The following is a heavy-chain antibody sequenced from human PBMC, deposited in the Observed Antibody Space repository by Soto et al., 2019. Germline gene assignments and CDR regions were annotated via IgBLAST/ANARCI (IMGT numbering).Heavy chain of an antibody. J-gene: IGHJ4*02. V-gene: IGHV1-46*01. CDR1: GYTFTSYY. Sequence: QVQLVQSGAEVKKPGASVKVSCKASGYTFTSYYMHWVRQAPGQGLEWVGIINPSGGSSSYAQKFQGRVTMTRDTSTNTVSMELNSLRSEDTAVYYCGRGSLITMIVNYWGQGTLVTVSS. D-gene: IGHD3-22*01. CDR3: GRGSLITMIVNY. CDR2: INPSGGSS.